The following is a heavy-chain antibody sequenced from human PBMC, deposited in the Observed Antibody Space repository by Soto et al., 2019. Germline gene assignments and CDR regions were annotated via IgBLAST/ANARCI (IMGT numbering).Heavy chain of an antibody. D-gene: IGHD3-10*01. J-gene: IGHJ4*02. CDR2: ISGSGGST. CDR1: GFTFSSYA. Sequence: EVQLLESGGCLVQPGGSLRLSCAASGFTFSSYAMSWVRQAPGKGLEWVSAISGSGGSTYYADSVKGRFTISSDNSKNTLYLQMNSLRAEDTAVYYCAKLKYYPNILDYWGQGTLVTVSS. CDR3: AKLKYYPNILDY. V-gene: IGHV3-23*01.